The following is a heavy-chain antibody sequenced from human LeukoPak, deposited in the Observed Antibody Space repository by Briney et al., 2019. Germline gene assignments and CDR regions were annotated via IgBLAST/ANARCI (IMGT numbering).Heavy chain of an antibody. Sequence: SETLSLTCTVSGGSISSGSYYWSWIRQPAGKGLEWIGRIYTSGSTNYNPSLKSRVTISVDTSKNQFSLKLSSVTAADTAVYYCAREHSSGWYGNWFDPWGQGTLVTVSS. CDR2: IYTSGST. V-gene: IGHV4-61*02. CDR3: AREHSSGWYGNWFDP. J-gene: IGHJ5*02. D-gene: IGHD6-19*01. CDR1: GGSISSGSYY.